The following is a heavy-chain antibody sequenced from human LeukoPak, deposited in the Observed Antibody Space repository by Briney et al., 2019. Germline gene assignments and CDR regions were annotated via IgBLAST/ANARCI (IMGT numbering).Heavy chain of an antibody. V-gene: IGHV4-34*01. Sequence: PSETLSLTCAVHGGSFSGYYWSWIRQPPGKGLEWIGEINHSGSTNYNPSLKSRVTISVDTSKNQFSLKLGSVTAADTAVYYCARGGSSGWYARNWFDPWGQGTLVTVSS. CDR1: GGSFSGYY. J-gene: IGHJ5*02. CDR3: ARGGSSGWYARNWFDP. CDR2: INHSGST. D-gene: IGHD6-19*01.